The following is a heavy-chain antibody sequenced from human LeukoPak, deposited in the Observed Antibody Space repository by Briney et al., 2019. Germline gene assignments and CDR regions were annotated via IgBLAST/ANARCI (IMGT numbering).Heavy chain of an antibody. CDR1: GGTFSSYA. D-gene: IGHD3-22*01. V-gene: IGHV1-69*05. J-gene: IGHJ4*02. Sequence: ASVKVSCKASGGTFSSYAISWVRQAPGQGLEWMGGIIPVFGTANYAQKFQGRVTITTDESTSTAYMELSSLRSEDTAVYYCAREYDSSGYAFDYWGQGTLVTVSS. CDR3: AREYDSSGYAFDY. CDR2: IIPVFGTA.